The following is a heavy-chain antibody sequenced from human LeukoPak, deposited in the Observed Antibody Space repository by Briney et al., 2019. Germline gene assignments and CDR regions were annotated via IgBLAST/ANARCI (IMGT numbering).Heavy chain of an antibody. V-gene: IGHV4-59*01. CDR1: GGSISSYY. D-gene: IGHD4-17*01. CDR2: IYYSGST. Sequence: TPSETLSLTCTVSGGSISSYYWNWIRQPPGKGLEWIGYIYYSGSTNYNPSLKSRVTISVDTSKNQFSLKLSSVTAADTAMYYCARALKLVGVTTPYYYYYYMDVWGKGTTVTVSS. CDR3: ARALKLVGVTTPYYYYYYMDV. J-gene: IGHJ6*03.